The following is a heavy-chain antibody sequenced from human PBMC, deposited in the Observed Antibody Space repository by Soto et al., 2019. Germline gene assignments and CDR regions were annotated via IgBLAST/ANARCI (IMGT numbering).Heavy chain of an antibody. D-gene: IGHD5-18*01. V-gene: IGHV3-30-3*01. CDR2: ISYDGSNK. CDR1: GFTFSSYA. Sequence: QVQLVESGGGVVQPGRSLRLSCAASGFTFSSYAMHWVRQAPGKGLEWVAVISYDGSNKYYADSVKGRFTISRDYSKNTLYLQMNSLRAEDTAVYYGAREYIQLWWTHPFDYLGQGTLVTVSS. J-gene: IGHJ4*02. CDR3: AREYIQLWWTHPFDY.